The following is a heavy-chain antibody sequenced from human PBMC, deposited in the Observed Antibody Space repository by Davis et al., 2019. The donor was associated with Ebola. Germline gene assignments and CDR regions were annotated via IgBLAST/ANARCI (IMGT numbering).Heavy chain of an antibody. Sequence: LSLTCAVYGGSFSGYYWSWIRQAPGKGLEWVAVISYDGSNKYYADSVKGRFTISRDNAKNSLYLQMNSLRAEDTAVYYCARVRWLLSRMRYFDYWGQGTLVTVSS. J-gene: IGHJ4*02. CDR3: ARVRWLLSRMRYFDY. D-gene: IGHD3-3*01. CDR2: ISYDGSNK. CDR1: GGSFSGYY. V-gene: IGHV3-30-3*01.